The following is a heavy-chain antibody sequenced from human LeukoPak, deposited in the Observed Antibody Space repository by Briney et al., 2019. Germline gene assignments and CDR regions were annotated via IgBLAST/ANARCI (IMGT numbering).Heavy chain of an antibody. J-gene: IGHJ4*02. V-gene: IGHV3-23*01. CDR3: AKDKPQTYYYDSSGYLPLDY. Sequence: GGSLRLSCAASGFTFSSYAMSWVRQAPGKGLEWVSAISGSGGSTYYADSVKGRFTISRDNSKNTLYLQMNSLRAEDTAVYYCAKDKPQTYYYDSSGYLPLDYWGQGTLVTVSS. D-gene: IGHD3-22*01. CDR2: ISGSGGST. CDR1: GFTFSSYA.